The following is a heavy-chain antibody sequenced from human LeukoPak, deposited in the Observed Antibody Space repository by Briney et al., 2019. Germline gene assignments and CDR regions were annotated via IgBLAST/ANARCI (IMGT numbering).Heavy chain of an antibody. J-gene: IGHJ4*02. Sequence: GESLKISCQVSGYIFTHYWIGWVRQMPGKGLESMGIIYPADSDTTYRPSFQGQVTISADKSISTVYLQWSSLKASDTAMYYCARCPLGELSDQWGQGTLVTVSS. V-gene: IGHV5-51*01. CDR2: IYPADSDT. CDR1: GYIFTHYW. D-gene: IGHD3-16*02. CDR3: ARCPLGELSDQ.